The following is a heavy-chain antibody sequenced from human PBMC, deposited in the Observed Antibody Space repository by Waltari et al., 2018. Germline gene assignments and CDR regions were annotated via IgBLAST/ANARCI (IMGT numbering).Heavy chain of an antibody. CDR2: IYGSGST. Sequence: QVQLQESGPGLVKPSGTLSLTCVFSGDSINNNHWRSWVRQAPGKGLEWIGQIYGSGSTIYNPSVKSRVTISADNSKNQFSLTLKSVTAADTALYFCARGLSQYGATTGFDYWGQGTRVSVSS. J-gene: IGHJ4*02. CDR1: GDSINNNHW. D-gene: IGHD3-9*01. V-gene: IGHV4-4*02. CDR3: ARGLSQYGATTGFDY.